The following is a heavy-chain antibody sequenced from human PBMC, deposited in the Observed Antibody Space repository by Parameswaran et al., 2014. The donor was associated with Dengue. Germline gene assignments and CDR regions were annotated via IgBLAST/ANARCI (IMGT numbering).Heavy chain of an antibody. D-gene: IGHD3-10*01. V-gene: IGHV3-11*05. J-gene: IGHJ4*02. Sequence: VRQMPGKGLEWVSYISSSSSYTNYADSVKGRFTISRDNAKNSLYLQINSLRAEDTAVYYCARVMGSGSYYRNDYWGQGTLVTVSS. CDR2: ISSSSSYT. CDR3: ARVMGSGSYYRNDY.